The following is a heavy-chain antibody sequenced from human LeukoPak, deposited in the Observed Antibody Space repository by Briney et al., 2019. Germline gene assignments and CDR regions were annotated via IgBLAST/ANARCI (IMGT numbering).Heavy chain of an antibody. D-gene: IGHD3-22*01. CDR3: TIDGYYDRSGPSGADYFDY. J-gene: IGHJ4*02. Sequence: NSGGSLRLSCGASGFSFRTAWMSWIRQAPGKGLEWVGRIKAKGYGETTDYAAPVKGRFTISRDDSKNTLYLQMNSLKTEDTAMYYCTIDGYYDRSGPSGADYFDYWGQGTLVTVSS. CDR2: IKAKGYGETT. V-gene: IGHV3-15*01. CDR1: GFSFRTAW.